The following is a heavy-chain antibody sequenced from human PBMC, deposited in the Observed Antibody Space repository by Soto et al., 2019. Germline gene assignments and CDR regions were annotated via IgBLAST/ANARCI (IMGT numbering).Heavy chain of an antibody. D-gene: IGHD3-9*01. J-gene: IGHJ6*02. CDR3: ARVLDFLTGYYYYGIDV. CDR1: GGSFSAYY. Sequence: QVQLQQWGAGLLKPSETLSLTCAVYGGSFSAYYWSWIRQPPGKGLEWIGEINHSGSTNYNPSLKSGVTISVEASKNQFSLKLNSVTAADTAVFYCARVLDFLTGYYYYGIDVWGQGTTVTVSS. V-gene: IGHV4-34*01. CDR2: INHSGST.